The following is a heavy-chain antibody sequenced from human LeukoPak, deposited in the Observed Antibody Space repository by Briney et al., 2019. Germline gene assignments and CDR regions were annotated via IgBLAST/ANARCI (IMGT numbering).Heavy chain of an antibody. J-gene: IGHJ6*03. D-gene: IGHD5-24*01. Sequence: SETLSLTCSVSGGSISGHYWSWIRQPPGKGLEWIGYIDYSGSTNNNPSLKSRVTISVDTSNNQLSLKLTSVTAADTAVYYRARERPVRDGYFYYYYMDVWGKGTTVTISS. CDR3: ARERPVRDGYFYYYYMDV. CDR1: GGSISGHY. CDR2: IDYSGST. V-gene: IGHV4-59*11.